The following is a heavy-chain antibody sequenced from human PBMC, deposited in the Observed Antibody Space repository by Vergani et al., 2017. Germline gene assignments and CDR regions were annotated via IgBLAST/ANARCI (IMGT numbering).Heavy chain of an antibody. V-gene: IGHV1-46*03. CDR2: INPSGGST. D-gene: IGHD4-17*01. CDR3: ARAKHHYGDYPNWFDP. CDR1: GYTFTSYY. Sequence: QVQLVQSGAEVKKPGASVKVSCKASGYTFTSYYMHWVRQAPGQGLEWLGIINPSGGSTSYAQQFQGRVTMTRDTSTSTVYMELSSLRSEDTAVYYCARAKHHYGDYPNWFDPWGQGTLVTVSS. J-gene: IGHJ5*02.